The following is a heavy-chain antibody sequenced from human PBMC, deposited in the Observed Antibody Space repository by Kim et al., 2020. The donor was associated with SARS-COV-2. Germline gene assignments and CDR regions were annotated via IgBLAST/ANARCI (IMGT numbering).Heavy chain of an antibody. CDR2: ISWNSGSI. CDR1: GFTFDGYA. Sequence: GGSLRLSCAASGFTFDGYAMHWVRQAPGKGLEWVSGISWNSGSIGYADSVKGRFTISRDNAKSSLYLQMNSLRAEDTALYYCARSSGWYRLLDYFDYWGQGTLVTVSS. V-gene: IGHV3-9*01. D-gene: IGHD6-19*01. J-gene: IGHJ4*02. CDR3: ARSSGWYRLLDYFDY.